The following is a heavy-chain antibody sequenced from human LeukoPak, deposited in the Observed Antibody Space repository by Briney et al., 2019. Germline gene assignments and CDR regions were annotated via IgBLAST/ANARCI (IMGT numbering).Heavy chain of an antibody. D-gene: IGHD3-22*01. CDR2: IIGSGGST. CDR1: GFTFSSYV. CDR3: AKDLGHRYYYDSSGYNYFDY. V-gene: IGHV3-23*01. J-gene: IGHJ4*02. Sequence: GGFLRLSCAASGFTFSSYVMSWVRQAPGKGLEWVSAIIGSGGSTYYADSVKGRFTISRDNSKNTLYLQMNSLRAEDTAVYFCAKDLGHRYYYDSSGYNYFDYWGQGTLVTVSS.